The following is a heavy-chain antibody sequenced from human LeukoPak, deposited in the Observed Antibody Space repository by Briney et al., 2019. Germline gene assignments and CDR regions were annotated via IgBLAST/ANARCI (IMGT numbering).Heavy chain of an antibody. CDR1: GFTFSSYW. CDR2: IKQDGSEK. J-gene: IGHJ4*02. D-gene: IGHD3-22*01. CDR3: ARDSPYYDSSGLDY. V-gene: IGHV3-7*01. Sequence: GGSLRLSRAASGFTFSSYWMSWVRQAPGKGLEWVANIKQDGSEKYYVDSVKGRFTISRDNAKNSLYLQMNSLRAEDTAVYYCARDSPYYDSSGLDYWGQGTLVTVSS.